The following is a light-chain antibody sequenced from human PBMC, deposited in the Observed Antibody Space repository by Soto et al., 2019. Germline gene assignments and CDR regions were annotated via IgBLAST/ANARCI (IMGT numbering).Light chain of an antibody. V-gene: IGKV3-15*01. CDR1: QTVRNN. CDR3: QQYNSWPWT. J-gene: IGKJ1*01. Sequence: EVVLTQSPGTLSLSPGERATLSCRASQTVRNNYLAWYQQKPGQAPRLLIHGASTRATGIPARFSGSGSGTDFTLTISSLQSEDFAVYYCQQYNSWPWTFGQGTKVDIK. CDR2: GAS.